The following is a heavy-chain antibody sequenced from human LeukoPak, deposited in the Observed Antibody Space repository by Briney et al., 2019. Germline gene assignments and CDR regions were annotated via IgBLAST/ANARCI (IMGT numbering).Heavy chain of an antibody. D-gene: IGHD3-16*01. V-gene: IGHV4-34*01. J-gene: IGHJ4*02. CDR2: INHSGST. CDR3: ARRWYYDYVWGSYYRTTFDY. Sequence: SEALSLTCTVDSISTNGYYWSWIRQPPGKGLEWIGEINHSGSTNHNPSLKSRVTISVDTSKNQFSLKLSSVTAADTAVYYCARRWYYDYVWGSYYRTTFDYWGQGTLVTVSS. CDR1: SISTNGYY.